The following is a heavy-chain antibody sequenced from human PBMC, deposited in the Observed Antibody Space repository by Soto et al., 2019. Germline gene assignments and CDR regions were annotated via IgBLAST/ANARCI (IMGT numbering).Heavy chain of an antibody. CDR3: AKNSGSYGYYYHGMDV. Sequence: GGSLRLSCAASGFTFSSYAMSWVRQAPGKGLEWVSAISGSGGSTYYADSVKGRFTISRDNSKNTLYLQMNSLRAEDTAVYYCAKNSGSYGYYYHGMDVWGQGTTVTVSS. CDR2: ISGSGGST. CDR1: GFTFSSYA. D-gene: IGHD1-26*01. J-gene: IGHJ6*02. V-gene: IGHV3-23*01.